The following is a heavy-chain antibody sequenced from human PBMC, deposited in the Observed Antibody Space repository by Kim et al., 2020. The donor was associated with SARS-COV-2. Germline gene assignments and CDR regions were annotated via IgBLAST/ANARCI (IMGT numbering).Heavy chain of an antibody. J-gene: IGHJ4*02. V-gene: IGHV3-74*01. D-gene: IGHD3-3*01. CDR3: IKGSVMEWLGVHY. CDR1: GFTFSNYW. Sequence: GGSLRLSCVASGFTFSNYWMHWVRQAPGKGLEWVSHIHNDGSNTQYADSVKGRFTISRDNAENTLYLQMNSLRAEDTAVYYCIKGSVMEWLGVHYWGQGT. CDR2: IHNDGSNT.